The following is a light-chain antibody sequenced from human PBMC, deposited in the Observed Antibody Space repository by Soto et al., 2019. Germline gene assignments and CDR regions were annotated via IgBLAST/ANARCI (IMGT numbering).Light chain of an antibody. CDR1: QSLTTW. Sequence: DIQMTQSPSTLSASVGDRVTITCRASQSLTTWLAWYQQKPGKTPKLLSYKPSTLDSGVPSRFSGSGSGTEFTLTISSLQPDDFATYYCQQYNNYPYTFGQGTKLEIK. V-gene: IGKV1-5*03. CDR3: QQYNNYPYT. J-gene: IGKJ2*01. CDR2: KPS.